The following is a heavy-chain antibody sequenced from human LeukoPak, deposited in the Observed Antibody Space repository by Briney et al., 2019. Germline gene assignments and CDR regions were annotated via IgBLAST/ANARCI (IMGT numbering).Heavy chain of an antibody. CDR2: IHHTGST. D-gene: IGHD3-10*01. V-gene: IGHV4-31*03. CDR1: GDSIATGGKY. Sequence: TLSLTCTLSGDSIATGGKYWTWIRQSPGKGLEWIGYIHHTGSTYFNPSLKGRVILSVDTSENHFSLKLTSATAADTAIYYCARDRHRFGHWYYDLWGRGILVTVS. J-gene: IGHJ2*01. CDR3: ARDRHRFGHWYYDL.